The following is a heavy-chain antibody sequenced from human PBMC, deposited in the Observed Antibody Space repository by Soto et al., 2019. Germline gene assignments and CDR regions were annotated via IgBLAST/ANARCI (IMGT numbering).Heavy chain of an antibody. D-gene: IGHD1-26*01. Sequence: GASVKVSCKASGYSFTSLDINWVRQTTGQGLEWMGWMQPSSGRTGYAQKFQGRVTMTRDTSINTAYMELSSLTSDDTAFYYCARGVTAGVDYWGQVTLGTVSA. CDR2: MQPSSGRT. V-gene: IGHV1-8*01. CDR1: GYSFTSLD. CDR3: ARGVTAGVDY. J-gene: IGHJ4*02.